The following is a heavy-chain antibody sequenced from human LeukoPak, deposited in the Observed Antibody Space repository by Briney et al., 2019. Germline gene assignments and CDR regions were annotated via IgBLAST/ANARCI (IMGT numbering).Heavy chain of an antibody. J-gene: IGHJ4*02. D-gene: IGHD3-10*01. CDR3: ARDDYYGSGSYYN. CDR1: GLTFRSYW. CDR2: INQEGSEK. Sequence: GGSLRLSCAVSGLTFRSYWMSWVRQAPGKGLEWVANINQEGSEKYFVDSVKGRFTISRDNAKNSLYLQMNSLRAEDTAVYYCARDDYYGSGSYYNWGQGTLVTVSS. V-gene: IGHV3-7*01.